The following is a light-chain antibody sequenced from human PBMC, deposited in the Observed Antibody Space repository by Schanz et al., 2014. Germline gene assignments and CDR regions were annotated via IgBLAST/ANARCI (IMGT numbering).Light chain of an antibody. CDR3: QQYNNWPRT. J-gene: IGKJ1*01. V-gene: IGKV3-11*01. Sequence: EIVLTQSPATLSLSPGERATLSCRASQSVSSFLVWYQQKPGQAPRLLIFDASNRATGIPARFSGSGSGTDFTLTIYSLQSEDLAVYYCQQYNNWPRTFGQGTKVEIK. CDR1: QSVSSF. CDR2: DAS.